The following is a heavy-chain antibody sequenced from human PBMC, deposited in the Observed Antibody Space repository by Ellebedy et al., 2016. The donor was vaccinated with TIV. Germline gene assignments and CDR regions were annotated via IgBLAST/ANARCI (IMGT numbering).Heavy chain of an antibody. D-gene: IGHD4-17*01. J-gene: IGHJ4*02. Sequence: PGGSLRLSCKISGYNFSNNWISWVRQTPGKGLEWMGRIHPSASDADYRPSFRGHVTMSVDKSISFAFLQWNSLQASATAMYYCARRGDSDFDSWGQGTVVTVSP. CDR1: GYNFSNNW. CDR3: ARRGDSDFDS. V-gene: IGHV5-10-1*01. CDR2: IHPSASDA.